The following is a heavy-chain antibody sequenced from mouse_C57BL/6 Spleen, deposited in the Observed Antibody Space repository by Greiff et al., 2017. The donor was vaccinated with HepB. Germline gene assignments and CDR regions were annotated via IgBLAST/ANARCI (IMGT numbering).Heavy chain of an antibody. CDR1: GFTFSDYY. Sequence: EVKVVESEGGLVQPGSSMKLSCTASGFTFSDYYMAWVRQVPEKGLEWVANINYDGSSTYYLDSLKSRFIISRDNAKNILYLQMSSLKSEDTATYYCARVGGHYYGSSFDYWGQGTTLTVSS. D-gene: IGHD1-1*01. J-gene: IGHJ2*01. V-gene: IGHV5-16*01. CDR3: ARVGGHYYGSSFDY. CDR2: INYDGSST.